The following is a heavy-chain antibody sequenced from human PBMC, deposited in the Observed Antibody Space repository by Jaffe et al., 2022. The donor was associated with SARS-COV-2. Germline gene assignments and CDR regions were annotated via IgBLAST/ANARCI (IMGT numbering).Heavy chain of an antibody. J-gene: IGHJ6*02. V-gene: IGHV3-23*01. CDR1: GFTFSSYA. CDR3: ASETKAVAGPRPEYYYYGMDV. CDR2: ISGSGGST. Sequence: EVQLLESGGGLVQPGGSLRLSCAASGFTFSSYAMSWVRQAPGKGLEWVSAISGSGGSTYYADSVKGRFTISRDNSKNTLYLQMNSLRAEDTAVYYCASETKAVAGPRPEYYYYGMDVWGQGTTVTVSS. D-gene: IGHD6-19*01.